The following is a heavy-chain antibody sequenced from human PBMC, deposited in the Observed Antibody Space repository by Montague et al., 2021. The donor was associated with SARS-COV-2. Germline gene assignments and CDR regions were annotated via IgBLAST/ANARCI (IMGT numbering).Heavy chain of an antibody. J-gene: IGHJ2*01. V-gene: IGHV6-1*01. Sequence: CAISGDSVAGHRASWDWNRQDLSRRLEWLGRTYYRTKWYNDYAVSVKSRVIINPDTSNNRISLQLNSVTPEDTAVYYCARAYCGGDCYFYWYFDLWGRGTLVTVSS. CDR2: TYYRTKWYN. CDR1: GDSVAGHRAS. CDR3: ARAYCGGDCYFYWYFDL. D-gene: IGHD2-21*02.